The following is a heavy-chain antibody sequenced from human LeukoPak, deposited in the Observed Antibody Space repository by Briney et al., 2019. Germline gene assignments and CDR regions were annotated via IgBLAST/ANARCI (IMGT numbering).Heavy chain of an antibody. CDR1: GFTFSSYA. V-gene: IGHV3-23*01. J-gene: IGHJ4*02. D-gene: IGHD1-1*01. CDR2: ISGSGGST. Sequence: GGSLRLSCAASGFTFSSYAMNWVRQPSGKGLEWVSAISGSGGSTYYADSVRGRSTISRDNSKNTLYLQMNSLRAEDTAVYYCATPTAGTWHFDYWGQGTLVTVSS. CDR3: ATPTAGTWHFDY.